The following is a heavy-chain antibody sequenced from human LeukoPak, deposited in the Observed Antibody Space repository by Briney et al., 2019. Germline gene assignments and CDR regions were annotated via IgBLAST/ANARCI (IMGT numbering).Heavy chain of an antibody. Sequence: SETLSLTCAVSGGSISSGGYSWSWIRQPPGKGLEWNGYIYHSGSTYYNPSLKSRVTISVDRSKNQFSLKLSSVTAADTAVYYCGRASPAAYYDILGYIDYWGQGTLVTVSS. CDR3: GRASPAAYYDILGYIDY. CDR2: IYHSGST. J-gene: IGHJ4*02. V-gene: IGHV4-30-2*01. CDR1: GGSISSGGYS. D-gene: IGHD3-9*01.